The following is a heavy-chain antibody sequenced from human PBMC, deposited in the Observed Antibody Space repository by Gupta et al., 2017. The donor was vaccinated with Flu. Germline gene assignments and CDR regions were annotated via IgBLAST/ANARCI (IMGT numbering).Heavy chain of an antibody. V-gene: IGHV3-7*01. CDR2: IKQDGSEK. Sequence: ELQLVESGGGLVQPGGSLRLSCAASGFTFSRYQMTCVRYAPGKGLEWVANIKQDGSEKYYVDSVKGRFTISRDNAKNSLYLQMNSLRAEDTAGYYCAREGDVQHFDYWGQGTLVTVSS. D-gene: IGHD1-1*01. J-gene: IGHJ4*02. CDR1: GFTFSRYQ. CDR3: AREGDVQHFDY.